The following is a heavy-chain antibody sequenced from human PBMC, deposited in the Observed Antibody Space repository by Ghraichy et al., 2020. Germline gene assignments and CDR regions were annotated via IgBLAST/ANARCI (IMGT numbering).Heavy chain of an antibody. D-gene: IGHD3/OR15-3a*01. CDR2: ITDNGGTT. J-gene: IGHJ1*01. Sequence: SCAASGFTFRTYAMSWVRQAPGKGLEWVSAITDNGGTTYDAESVKGRFTISRDNSKNTLFLQMNSLRGEDTAVYYCAKFARDWPNEYLQHWGQGPLVTVSS. V-gene: IGHV3-23*01. CDR3: AKFARDWPNEYLQH. CDR1: GFTFRTYA.